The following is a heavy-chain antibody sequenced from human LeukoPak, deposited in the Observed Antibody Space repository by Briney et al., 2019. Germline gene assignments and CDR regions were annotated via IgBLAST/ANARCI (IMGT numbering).Heavy chain of an antibody. CDR1: GFTFSRYA. J-gene: IGHJ4*02. V-gene: IGHV3-64D*06. CDR2: ISNNGGST. CDR3: VKDLDNHYYQTLFDY. Sequence: PPGGSLRLSCSASGFTFSRYAMHWVRQAPGKGLEYVSAISNNGGSTYYADSVKGRFTISRDNSKNTLHLQMSSLRAEDTAVYYCVKDLDNHYYQTLFDYWGQGTLVTVSS. D-gene: IGHD1-14*01.